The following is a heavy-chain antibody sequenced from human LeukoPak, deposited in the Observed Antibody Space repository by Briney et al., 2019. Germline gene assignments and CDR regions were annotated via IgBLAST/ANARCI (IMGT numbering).Heavy chain of an antibody. J-gene: IGHJ4*02. CDR1: GGSITSYY. Sequence: PSETLSLTCTVSGGSITSYYWGWIRQPPGKGLEWIGSIYYSGSTYYNPSLKSRVTISVDTSKNQFSLKLSSVTAADTAVYYCARGLRFVESRGSYYFDYWGQGTLVTVSS. V-gene: IGHV4-39*07. CDR3: ARGLRFVESRGSYYFDY. CDR2: IYYSGST. D-gene: IGHD3-10*01.